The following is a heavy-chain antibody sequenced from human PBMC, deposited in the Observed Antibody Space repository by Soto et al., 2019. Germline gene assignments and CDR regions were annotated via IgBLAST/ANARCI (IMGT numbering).Heavy chain of an antibody. V-gene: IGHV4-39*01. J-gene: IGHJ4*02. CDR2: LDYNGDT. CDR3: ARNYYDGSGLFY. Sequence: KPSETLSLTCTVSGGSISSTSYHWVWIRQPPGKGLEWIGSLDYNGDTFYNPSLKSRVTISADTSKNQFSLKVNYATAADTAVYYCARNYYDGSGLFYWGQGTVVTVSS. D-gene: IGHD3-16*01. CDR1: GGSISSTSYH.